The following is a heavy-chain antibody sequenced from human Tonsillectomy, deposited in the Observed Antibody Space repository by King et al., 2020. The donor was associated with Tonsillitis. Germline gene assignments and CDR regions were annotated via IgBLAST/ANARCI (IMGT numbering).Heavy chain of an antibody. CDR3: ARGGGNIDD. Sequence: QLQESGSGLVKPSQTLSLTCVVSGGSISSGGSSWSWIRQPPGKGLEWIGYIYHSGTTQYNPSLKSRVTISVDRSKNQFSLKLSSVTAADTAVYYCARGGGNIDDWGQGTLVTVSS. J-gene: IGHJ4*02. V-gene: IGHV4-30-2*01. CDR1: GGSISSGGSS. CDR2: IYHSGTT. D-gene: IGHD4-23*01.